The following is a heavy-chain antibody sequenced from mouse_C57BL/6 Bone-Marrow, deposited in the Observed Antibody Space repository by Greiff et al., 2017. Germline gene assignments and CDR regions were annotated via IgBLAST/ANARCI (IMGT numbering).Heavy chain of an antibody. D-gene: IGHD2-4*01. V-gene: IGHV1-54*01. CDR2: INPGSGGT. Sequence: QVQLQQSGAELVRPGTSVKVSCKASGYAFPNYLIEWVKQRPGQGLEWIGVINPGSGGTNYNEKFKGKATLTADKSSSTAYMQLSSLTSEDSAVYFCARVRLRRRYFDYWGQGTTLTVSA. CDR1: GYAFPNYL. CDR3: ARVRLRRRYFDY. J-gene: IGHJ2*01.